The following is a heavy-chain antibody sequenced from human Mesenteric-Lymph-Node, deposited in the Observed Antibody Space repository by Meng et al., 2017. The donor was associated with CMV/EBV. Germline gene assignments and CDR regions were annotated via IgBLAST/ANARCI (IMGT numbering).Heavy chain of an antibody. CDR2: VHPDDSDT. J-gene: IGHJ4*01. CDR3: VISGSYGSDFDY. V-gene: IGHV5-51*01. CDR1: GYSFTSYW. D-gene: IGHD5-18*01. Sequence: GESLKISCKGSGYSFTSYWIGWVRQMPGKGLEWMGVVHPDDSDTRYRPSFRGQVTISADKSISTAYLQWSSLKASDSAMYYCVISGSYGSDFDYWGQGTLVTVSS.